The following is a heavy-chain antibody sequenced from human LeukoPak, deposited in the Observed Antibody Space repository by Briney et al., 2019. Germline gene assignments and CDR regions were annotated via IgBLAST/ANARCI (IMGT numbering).Heavy chain of an antibody. CDR2: IYYSGST. D-gene: IGHD1-26*01. CDR1: GGSISSYY. V-gene: IGHV4-59*01. J-gene: IGHJ5*02. CDR3: AREGARRNWFDP. Sequence: KXSETLSLTCTVSGGSISSYYWSWIRQPPGKGLEWIGYIYYSGSTNYNPSLKSRATISVDTSKNQFSLKLSSVTAADTAVYYCAREGARRNWFDPWGQGTLVTVSS.